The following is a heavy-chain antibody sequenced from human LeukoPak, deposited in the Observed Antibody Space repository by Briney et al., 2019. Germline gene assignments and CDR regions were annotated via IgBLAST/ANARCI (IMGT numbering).Heavy chain of an antibody. CDR1: GYSFSNYG. Sequence: EASVKVSCKASGYSFSNYGINWVRQAPGQGLEWMGWISAYNGNTQYAQKIQGRATMTTDTSTGTAYMELRSLRSDDTAVYYCARDASDDSSGYYYDYWGQGTLVTVSS. CDR3: ARDASDDSSGYYYDY. CDR2: ISAYNGNT. V-gene: IGHV1-18*01. D-gene: IGHD3-22*01. J-gene: IGHJ4*02.